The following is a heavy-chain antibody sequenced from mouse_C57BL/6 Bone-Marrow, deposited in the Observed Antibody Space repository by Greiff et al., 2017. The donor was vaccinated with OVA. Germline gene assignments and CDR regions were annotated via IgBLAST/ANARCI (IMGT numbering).Heavy chain of an antibody. D-gene: IGHD2-3*01. CDR3: ARSDGGYYGGFAY. V-gene: IGHV1-81*01. CDR2: IYPRSGNT. CDR1: GYTFTSYG. J-gene: IGHJ3*01. Sequence: QVHVKQSGAELARPGASVKLSCKASGYTFTSYGISWVKQRTGQGLEWIGEIYPRSGNTYYNEKFKGKATLTADKSSSTAYMELRSLTSEDSAVYFCARSDGGYYGGFAYWGQGTLVTVSA.